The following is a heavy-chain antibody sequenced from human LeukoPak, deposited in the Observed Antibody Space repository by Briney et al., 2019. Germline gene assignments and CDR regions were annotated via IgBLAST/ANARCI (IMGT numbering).Heavy chain of an antibody. D-gene: IGHD3-16*01. J-gene: IGHJ4*02. Sequence: SETLSLTCTVSGGSISSSSYYWGWIRQPPGKGLGWIGSIYYSGSTYYNPSLKSRVTISVDTSKNQFSLKLSSVTAADTAVYYCARTNYDYVWGSSPVDYWGQGTLVTVSS. V-gene: IGHV4-39*01. CDR2: IYYSGST. CDR3: ARTNYDYVWGSSPVDY. CDR1: GGSISSSSYY.